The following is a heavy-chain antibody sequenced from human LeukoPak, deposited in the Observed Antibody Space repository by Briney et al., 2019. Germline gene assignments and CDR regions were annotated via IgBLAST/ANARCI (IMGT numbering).Heavy chain of an antibody. CDR2: IYYSGST. J-gene: IGHJ4*02. Sequence: SETLSLTCTVSGGSISSYYWSWIRQPAGKGLEWIGSIYYSGSTYYNPSLESRVTISVDTSKNQFSLKLSSVTAADTAVYYCARGNWNYGRSFDYWGQGTLVTVSS. CDR3: ARGNWNYGRSFDY. V-gene: IGHV4-4*07. CDR1: GGSISSYY. D-gene: IGHD1-7*01.